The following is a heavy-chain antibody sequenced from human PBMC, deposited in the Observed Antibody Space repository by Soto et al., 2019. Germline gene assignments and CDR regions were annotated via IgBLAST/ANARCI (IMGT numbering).Heavy chain of an antibody. J-gene: IGHJ5*02. V-gene: IGHV1-69*01. CDR2: IIPIFGTA. Sequence: QVQLVQSGAEVKKPGASMKVSCKASGGTFSSYAISWVRQAPGQGLEWMGGIIPIFGTANYAQKFQGRVTITADESTSTAYMELSSLRSEDTAVYYCARVPPWKDTAMAKRTWFDPWGQGTLVTVSS. CDR3: ARVPPWKDTAMAKRTWFDP. D-gene: IGHD5-18*01. CDR1: GGTFSSYA.